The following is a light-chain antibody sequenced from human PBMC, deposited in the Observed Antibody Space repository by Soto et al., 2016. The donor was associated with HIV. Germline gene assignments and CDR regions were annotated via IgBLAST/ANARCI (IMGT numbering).Light chain of an antibody. CDR1: NIRSES. CDR3: QVWDSSRDHVV. CDR2: NDG. V-gene: IGLV3-21*03. J-gene: IGLJ2*01. Sequence: SYELTQSPSVSVAPGKTARITCERINIRSESVHWYQQKPGQAPVLVVYNDGDRPSGIPERFSGSKSWNTATLTISRVEAGDEADYYCQVWDSSRDHVVFGGGTKADRP.